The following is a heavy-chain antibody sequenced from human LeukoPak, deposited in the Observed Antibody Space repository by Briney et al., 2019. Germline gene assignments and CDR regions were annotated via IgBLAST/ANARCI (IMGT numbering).Heavy chain of an antibody. Sequence: PSETLSLTCTDSGGSISSYYWSWIRQPPGKGLEWIGYIYYSGSTNYNPSLKSRVTISVDTSKNQFSLKLSSVTATDTAVYYCARASGTYAFDIWGQGTMVTVSS. CDR1: GGSISSYY. CDR2: IYYSGST. D-gene: IGHD6-13*01. CDR3: ARASGTYAFDI. J-gene: IGHJ3*02. V-gene: IGHV4-59*01.